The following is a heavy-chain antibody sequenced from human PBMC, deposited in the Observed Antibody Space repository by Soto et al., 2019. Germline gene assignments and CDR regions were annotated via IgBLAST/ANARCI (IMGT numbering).Heavy chain of an antibody. D-gene: IGHD2-2*01. CDR1: GFTFSSYA. V-gene: IGHV3-23*01. CDR3: AKAHCSSTSCRYYYYYGMDV. Sequence: GESLKISCAASGFTFSSYAMSWVRQAPGKGLEWVSAISGSGGSTYYADSVKGRFTISRDNSKNTLYLQMNSLRAEDTAVYYCAKAHCSSTSCRYYYYYGMDVWGQGTTVTVSS. J-gene: IGHJ6*02. CDR2: ISGSGGST.